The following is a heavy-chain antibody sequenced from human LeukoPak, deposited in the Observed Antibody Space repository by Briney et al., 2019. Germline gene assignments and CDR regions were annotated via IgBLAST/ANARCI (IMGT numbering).Heavy chain of an antibody. Sequence: ASVKVSCKASGYTFTSYGISWVRQAPGQGLEWMGWISAYNGNTNYAQKLQGRVTMTTDTSTSTVYMELSSLRSEDTAVYYCARAQYCSSTSCYGLAVLLSGVWGQGTLVTVSS. D-gene: IGHD2-2*01. CDR1: GYTFTSYG. CDR2: ISAYNGNT. J-gene: IGHJ4*02. CDR3: ARAQYCSSTSCYGLAVLLSGV. V-gene: IGHV1-18*01.